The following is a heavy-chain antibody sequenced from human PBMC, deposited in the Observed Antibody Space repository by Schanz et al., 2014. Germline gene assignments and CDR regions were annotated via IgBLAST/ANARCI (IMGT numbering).Heavy chain of an antibody. J-gene: IGHJ3*02. CDR3: AKGRFGELSAIDI. Sequence: EVQLAESGGGLVQPGGSLRLSCAASGFTFSGFWMTWVRQAPGKGLEWVANIKKDGSEKYYVDSVKGRFTISRDNAKNTLYLQMNSLRAEDTAVYYGAKGRFGELSAIDIWGRGTMVAVSS. D-gene: IGHD3-10*01. CDR2: IKKDGSEK. V-gene: IGHV3-7*03. CDR1: GFTFSGFW.